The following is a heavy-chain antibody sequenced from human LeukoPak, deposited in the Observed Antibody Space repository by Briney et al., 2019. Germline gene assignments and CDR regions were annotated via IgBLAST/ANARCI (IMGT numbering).Heavy chain of an antibody. V-gene: IGHV3-53*01. Sequence: GGSLRLSCAASGFTVSSYHMSWVRQAPGKGLEWVSFIYSGGGTYYADSVKGRFTISRDNSKNTLYLQMNSLRAEDTAVYYCAKERATGYDLVEVDSWGQGTLVTVSS. CDR2: IYSGGGT. J-gene: IGHJ4*02. CDR3: AKERATGYDLVEVDS. CDR1: GFTVSSYH. D-gene: IGHD5-12*01.